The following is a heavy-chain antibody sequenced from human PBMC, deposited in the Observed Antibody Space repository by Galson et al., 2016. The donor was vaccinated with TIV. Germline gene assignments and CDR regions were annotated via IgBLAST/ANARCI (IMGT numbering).Heavy chain of an antibody. CDR1: GFTFSRFG. CDR2: ISYDGSNK. V-gene: IGHV3-30*18. Sequence: LRLSCAASGFTFSRFGMHWVRQAPGKGLEWVAVISYDGSNKYYADSVKGRLTISRDNSKNTLYLQMNSLRAEDTAVYYCAKDRDLYPPFMGTFDHWGQGTMVTVSS. CDR3: AKDRDLYPPFMGTFDH. D-gene: IGHD7-27*01. J-gene: IGHJ4*02.